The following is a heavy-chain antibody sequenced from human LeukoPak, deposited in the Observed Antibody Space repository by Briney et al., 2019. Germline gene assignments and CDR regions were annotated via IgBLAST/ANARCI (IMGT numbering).Heavy chain of an antibody. CDR2: IYYSGST. CDR3: ARHSPPLRFDY. CDR1: GGSVTSTNW. V-gene: IGHV4-4*02. Sequence: SETLSLTCGVSGGSVTSTNWWSWVRQPPGKGLEGIGDIYYSGSTNYNPSLKSRVTISVDTSNNQFSLKLSSVTAADTAVYYCARHSPPLRFDYWGQGTLVTVSS. J-gene: IGHJ4*02.